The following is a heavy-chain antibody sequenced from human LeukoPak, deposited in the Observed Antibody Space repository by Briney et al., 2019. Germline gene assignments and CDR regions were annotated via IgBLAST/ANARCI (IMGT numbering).Heavy chain of an antibody. Sequence: SETLSLTCTVSGGSISSSSYYWGWIRQPPGKGLEWIGSIYYSGSTYYNPSLKSRVTISVDTSKNQFSLKLSSVTAADTAVYYCAFRISGYSTYFDYWGQGTLVTVSS. CDR1: GGSISSSSYY. V-gene: IGHV4-39*01. D-gene: IGHD1-1*01. J-gene: IGHJ4*02. CDR3: AFRISGYSTYFDY. CDR2: IYYSGST.